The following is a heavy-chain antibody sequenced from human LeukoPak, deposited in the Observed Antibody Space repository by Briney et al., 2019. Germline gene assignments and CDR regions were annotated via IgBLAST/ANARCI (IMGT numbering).Heavy chain of an antibody. CDR3: AKDHRGYCSGVSCYDSGLFDY. Sequence: GGSLRLSCAASGFSFSSYGMHWVRQAPGKGLEWVAVISYDGSNKYYADSVKGRFTISRDNSKNTLYLQMNSLRAEDTAVYYCAKDHRGYCSGVSCYDSGLFDYWGQGTLVTVSS. V-gene: IGHV3-30*18. CDR2: ISYDGSNK. J-gene: IGHJ4*02. CDR1: GFSFSSYG. D-gene: IGHD2-15*01.